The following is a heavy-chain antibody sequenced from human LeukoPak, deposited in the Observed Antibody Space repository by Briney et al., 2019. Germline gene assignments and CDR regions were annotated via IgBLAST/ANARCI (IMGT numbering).Heavy chain of an antibody. CDR1: GFTFSSYA. V-gene: IGHV3-23*01. J-gene: IGHJ4*02. CDR3: AKPPGSIVVVVVVGVDY. Sequence: GSLSFTCAASGFTFSSYAMSWVRQAPGKGLEWVSAISGSGGSTYYADSVKDRFTISRDNSKNTLYLQKNSLRAEDTAVYYCAKPPGSIVVVVVVGVDYWGQGKLFSVSS. D-gene: IGHD2-15*01. CDR2: ISGSGGST.